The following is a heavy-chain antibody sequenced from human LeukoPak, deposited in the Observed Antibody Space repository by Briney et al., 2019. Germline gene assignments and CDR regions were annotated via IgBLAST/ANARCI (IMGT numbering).Heavy chain of an antibody. CDR3: ARHSRSHYDFDY. V-gene: IGHV4-59*08. CDR1: GDSISSYY. CDR2: IYYSGSA. D-gene: IGHD1-26*01. Sequence: SETLSLTCTVSGDSISSYYWSWIRQPPGKGLEWIGYIYYSGSANYNPSLKSRVTISVDTSKNHFSLKLSSVTAADTAVYYCARHSRSHYDFDYWGQGTLVTVSS. J-gene: IGHJ4*02.